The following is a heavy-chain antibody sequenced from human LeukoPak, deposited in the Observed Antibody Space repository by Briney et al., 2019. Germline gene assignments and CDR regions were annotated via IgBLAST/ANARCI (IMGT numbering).Heavy chain of an antibody. CDR1: GFTFSSYS. D-gene: IGHD1-20*01. Sequence: LPGGSLRLSCAASGFTFSSYSMNWVRQAPGKGLEWVSAISGSGGSTYYADSEKGRFIISRDNSENTLYLQMNSLRAEDTAVYYCAKDRPTYNWNELDWFDPWGQGTLVTVSS. J-gene: IGHJ5*02. CDR2: ISGSGGST. V-gene: IGHV3-23*01. CDR3: AKDRPTYNWNELDWFDP.